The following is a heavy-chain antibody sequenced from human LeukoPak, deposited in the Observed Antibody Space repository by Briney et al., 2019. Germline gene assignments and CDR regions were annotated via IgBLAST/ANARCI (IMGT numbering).Heavy chain of an antibody. D-gene: IGHD3-10*01. CDR1: GFIFSSYA. V-gene: IGHV3-23*01. Sequence: GGSLRLSCAASGFIFSSYAMSWVRQAPGKGLEWVSSISGSGGSTYYADSVKGRFTISRDNSKNTVYLQMNSLRAEDTAVYYCAKDRGIISDYWGQGTLVTVSS. CDR3: AKDRGIISDY. J-gene: IGHJ4*02. CDR2: ISGSGGST.